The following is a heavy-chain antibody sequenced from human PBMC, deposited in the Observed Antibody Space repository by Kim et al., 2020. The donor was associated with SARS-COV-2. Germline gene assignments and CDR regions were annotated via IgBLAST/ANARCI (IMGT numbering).Heavy chain of an antibody. CDR2: ISGSGGST. Sequence: GGSLRLSCAASGFTFSSYAMSWVRQAPGKGLEWVSAISGSGGSTYYADSVKGRFTISRDNSKNTLYLQMNSLRAEDTAVYYCAKDLYSSGWYSLSGLAYWGQGTLVTVSS. D-gene: IGHD6-19*01. J-gene: IGHJ4*02. CDR1: GFTFSSYA. CDR3: AKDLYSSGWYSLSGLAY. V-gene: IGHV3-23*01.